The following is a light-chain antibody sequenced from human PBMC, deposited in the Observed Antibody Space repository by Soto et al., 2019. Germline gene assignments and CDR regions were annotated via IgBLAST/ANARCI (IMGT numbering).Light chain of an antibody. CDR3: QQLNSYQLT. Sequence: IQLTQSPSSLSASVGDRVTITCRASQGISSYLAWHQQKPGKAPKLLIYAASTLQSGVPSRFSGSGSGTDFTLTISSLQPEDFATYYCQQLNSYQLTFGGGTKVDI. CDR1: QGISSY. CDR2: AAS. J-gene: IGKJ4*01. V-gene: IGKV1-9*01.